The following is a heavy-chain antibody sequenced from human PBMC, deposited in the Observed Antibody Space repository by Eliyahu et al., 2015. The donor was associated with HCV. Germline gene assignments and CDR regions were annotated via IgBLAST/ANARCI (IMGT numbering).Heavy chain of an antibody. V-gene: IGHV4-34*01. D-gene: IGHD1-7*01. CDR1: XXSFRGYY. CDR2: INHSGST. J-gene: IGHJ4*02. Sequence: QVQLQQWGAGLLKPSEXLSLTCAVYXXSFRGYYWSWIRQPPGKGLEWIGEINHSGSTNYNPSLKSRVTISVDTSKNQFSLKLSSVTAADTAVYYCARGGRNWNYKRVDYFDYWGQGTLVTVSS. CDR3: ARGGRNWNYKRVDYFDY.